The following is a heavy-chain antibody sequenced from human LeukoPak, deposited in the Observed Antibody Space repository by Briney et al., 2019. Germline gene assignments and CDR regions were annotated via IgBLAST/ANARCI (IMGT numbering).Heavy chain of an antibody. CDR1: GFTFRSYG. CDR3: AKESKETTRYYFDS. CDR2: ISYDGSNK. J-gene: IGHJ4*02. Sequence: PGKSLRLSCAASGFTFRSYGMHWARQAPGKGLEWVAVISYDGSNKYYVDSVKGRFTISRDSSKNTLYLQMNSLRAEDTAVYYCAKESKETTRYYFDSWGQGTLVTVSS. V-gene: IGHV3-30*18. D-gene: IGHD4-11*01.